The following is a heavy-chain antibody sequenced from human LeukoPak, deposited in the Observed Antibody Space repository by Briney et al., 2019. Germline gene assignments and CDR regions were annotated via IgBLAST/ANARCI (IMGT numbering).Heavy chain of an antibody. CDR2: VSDNGHKT. CDR3: AGTRYFDY. D-gene: IGHD1-7*01. Sequence: PGGSLRLSCAASGFTFSSYGMHWIRQAPGKGLEWVSSVSDNGHKTYDADSVKGRFTISRDNSRNTLYLQMSSLRAEDTAVYYCAGTRYFDYWGQGTLVTVSS. J-gene: IGHJ4*02. CDR1: GFTFSSYG. V-gene: IGHV3-23*01.